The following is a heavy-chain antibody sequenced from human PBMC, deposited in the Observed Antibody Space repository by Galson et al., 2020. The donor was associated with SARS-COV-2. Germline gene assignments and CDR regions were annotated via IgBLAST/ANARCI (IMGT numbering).Heavy chain of an antibody. D-gene: IGHD3-10*01. Sequence: LSLTCAASGFTVSSSYISWVRQAPGKGLEWVSLIYPNYNRFYADSVKGRFTISRDNSRNTLFLQINSLRAEDTAVYYCLKEGDTINQDYWGQGTLVTVSS. CDR3: LKEGDTINQDY. CDR1: GFTVSSSY. V-gene: IGHV3-53*01. J-gene: IGHJ4*02. CDR2: IYPNYNR.